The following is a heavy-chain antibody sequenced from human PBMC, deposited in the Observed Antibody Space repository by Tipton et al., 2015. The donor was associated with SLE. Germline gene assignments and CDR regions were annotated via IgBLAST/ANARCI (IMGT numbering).Heavy chain of an antibody. CDR1: GYTFTSYG. D-gene: IGHD6-19*01. CDR2: INAGNGNT. V-gene: IGHV1-3*01. J-gene: IGHJ5*02. CDR3: ARDHPPLSYSSGRYENNWFDP. Sequence: QLVQSGAEVKKPGASVKVSCKASGYTFTSYGMHWVRQAPGQRLEWMGWINAGNGNTKYSQKFQDRVTITRDTSASTAYMELSSLRSEDTAVYYCARDHPPLSYSSGRYENNWFDPWGQGTLVTVSS.